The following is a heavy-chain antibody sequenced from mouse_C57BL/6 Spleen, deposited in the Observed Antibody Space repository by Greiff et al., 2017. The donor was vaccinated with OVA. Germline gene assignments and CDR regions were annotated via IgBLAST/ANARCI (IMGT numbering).Heavy chain of an antibody. CDR2: IDPEDGET. V-gene: IGHV14-2*01. CDR1: GFNIKDYY. J-gene: IGHJ4*01. Sequence: VQLKQSGAELVKPGASVKLSCTASGFNIKDYYMHWVKQRTEQGLEWIGRIDPEDGETKYAPKFQGKATITADTSSNTAYLQLSSLTSEDTAVYYCASRGFITTVVAHYYAMDYWGQGTSVTVSS. D-gene: IGHD1-1*01. CDR3: ASRGFITTVVAHYYAMDY.